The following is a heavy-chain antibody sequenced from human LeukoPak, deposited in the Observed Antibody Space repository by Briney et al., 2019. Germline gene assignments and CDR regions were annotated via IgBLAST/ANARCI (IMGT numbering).Heavy chain of an antibody. J-gene: IGHJ4*02. D-gene: IGHD5-18*01. CDR3: ARGLSGDSYGFEY. CDR2: IYYTGST. V-gene: IGHV4-4*07. Sequence: SETLSLTCIVSDGSISYNYWSWIRQSAGKGLELIGRIYYTGSTNYNPSLRSRVTMSVDTSKNQFSLMLSSVTAADTAEYYCARGLSGDSYGFEYWGQGTLVTVSS. CDR1: DGSISYNY.